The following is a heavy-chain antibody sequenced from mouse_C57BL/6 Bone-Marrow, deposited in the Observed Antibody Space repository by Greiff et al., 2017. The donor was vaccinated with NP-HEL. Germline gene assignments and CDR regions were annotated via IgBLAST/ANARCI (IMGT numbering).Heavy chain of an antibody. CDR3: ARSSSYYGSSPWYFDV. D-gene: IGHD1-1*01. J-gene: IGHJ1*03. V-gene: IGHV7-3*01. Sequence: DVKLVESGGGLVQPGGSLSLSCAASGFTFTDYYMSWVRQPPGKALEWLGFIRNKANGYTTEYSASVKGRFTISRDNSQSILYLQMNALRAEDSATYYCARSSSYYGSSPWYFDVWGTGTTVTVSS. CDR1: GFTFTDYY. CDR2: IRNKANGYTT.